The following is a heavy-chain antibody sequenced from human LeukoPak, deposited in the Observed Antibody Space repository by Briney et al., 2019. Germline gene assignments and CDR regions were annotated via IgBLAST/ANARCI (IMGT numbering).Heavy chain of an antibody. CDR3: ARSDENGYVLDY. CDR2: VNPSSGGT. CDR1: GYSITGYY. J-gene: IGHJ4*02. Sequence: ASVKVSCKASGYSITGYYMHWVRQAPGQGLEWMGWVNPSSGGTNYPQNFQGRVTMTRDTSLSTAYMEVSGLRSDDTAVYYCARSDENGYVLDYWGQGTLVTVSS. V-gene: IGHV1-2*02. D-gene: IGHD3-16*01.